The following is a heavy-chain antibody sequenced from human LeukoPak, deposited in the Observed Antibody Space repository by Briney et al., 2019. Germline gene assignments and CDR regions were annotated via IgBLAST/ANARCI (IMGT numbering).Heavy chain of an antibody. Sequence: ASVKVSCKASGYTFTSYGISWVRQAPGQGLEWMGWISAYNGNTNYAQKLQGRVTMTTDTSTSTAYMELRSLRPDDTAVYYCARDYDFWSGYYSPYFDYWGQGTLVTVSS. CDR3: ARDYDFWSGYYSPYFDY. D-gene: IGHD3-3*01. CDR2: ISAYNGNT. V-gene: IGHV1-18*01. CDR1: GYTFTSYG. J-gene: IGHJ4*02.